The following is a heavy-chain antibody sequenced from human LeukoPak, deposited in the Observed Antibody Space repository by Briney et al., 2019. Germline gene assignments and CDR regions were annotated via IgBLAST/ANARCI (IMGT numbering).Heavy chain of an antibody. Sequence: GGSLRLSCAASGFTFSSYSMNWVRQAPGKGLEWVSSISSSSSYIYYADSVKGRFTISRDNAKNSLYLQMNSLGAEDTAVYYCARDDTISGSFDYWGQGTLVTVSS. D-gene: IGHD3-10*01. J-gene: IGHJ4*02. CDR2: ISSSSSYI. CDR3: ARDDTISGSFDY. CDR1: GFTFSSYS. V-gene: IGHV3-21*01.